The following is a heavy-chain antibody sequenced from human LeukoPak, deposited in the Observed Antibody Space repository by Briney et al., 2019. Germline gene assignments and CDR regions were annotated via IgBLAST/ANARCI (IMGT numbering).Heavy chain of an antibody. V-gene: IGHV4-59*08. CDR2: IYYTGST. CDR1: GGSISSYY. D-gene: IGHD4-17*01. J-gene: IGHJ1*01. CDR3: ARQVGYGDYPEYFQH. Sequence: SETLSLTCTVSGGSISSYYWSWIRQPPGKGLEWIGYIYYTGSTNYNPSLKSRVTISVHTSKKQFTLKLSSVTAADTAVYYCARQVGYGDYPEYFQHWGQGTLVTVSS.